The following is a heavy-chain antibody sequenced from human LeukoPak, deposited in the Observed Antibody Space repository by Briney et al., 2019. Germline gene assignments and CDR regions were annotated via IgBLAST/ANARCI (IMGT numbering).Heavy chain of an antibody. V-gene: IGHV4-4*02. Sequence: SETLSLTCAVSGGSISSSNWWSWVRQPPGKGLEWIGETYHSGSTNYNPSLKSRVTISVDKSKNQFSLKLSSVTAADTAVYYCARDSGYSYGYGLRYFDYWGQGTLVTVSS. D-gene: IGHD5-18*01. J-gene: IGHJ4*02. CDR1: GGSISSSNW. CDR2: TYHSGST. CDR3: ARDSGYSYGYGLRYFDY.